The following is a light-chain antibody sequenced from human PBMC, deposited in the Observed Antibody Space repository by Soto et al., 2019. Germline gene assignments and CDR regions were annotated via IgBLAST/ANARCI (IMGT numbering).Light chain of an antibody. Sequence: QSVLTQPPSVSGAPGQRVTISCTGSSSNIGAGYDVHWYQQLPGTAPKLLIYGNSHRPSGVPDRFSGSKSGTSASLAITGLQAEDEADYYCSAYTATSTLIFGTGTKLTVL. CDR2: GNS. J-gene: IGLJ1*01. CDR1: SSNIGAGYD. V-gene: IGLV1-40*01. CDR3: SAYTATSTLI.